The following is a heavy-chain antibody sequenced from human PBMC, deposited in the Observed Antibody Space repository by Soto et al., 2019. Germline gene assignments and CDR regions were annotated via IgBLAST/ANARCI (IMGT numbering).Heavy chain of an antibody. CDR3: ARGSEQQSAYYYYGMDV. Sequence: SVKVSCKASGGTFSSYAISWVQQAPGQGLEWMGGIIPIFGTANYAQKFQGRVTITADESTSTAYMELSSLRSEDTAVYFCARGSEQQSAYYYYGMDVWGQGTTVTVSS. V-gene: IGHV1-69*13. J-gene: IGHJ6*02. CDR1: GGTFSSYA. CDR2: IIPIFGTA. D-gene: IGHD6-13*01.